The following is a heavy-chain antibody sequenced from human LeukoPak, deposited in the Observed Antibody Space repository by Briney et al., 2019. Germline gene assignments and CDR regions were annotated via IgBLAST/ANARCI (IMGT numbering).Heavy chain of an antibody. V-gene: IGHV4-4*07. CDR3: ARDVVVVGATRGQWFGP. CDR1: GDSISSYY. CDR2: IYITGNT. Sequence: PSETLSLTCTVSGDSISSYYWSWIRQPAGKGLEWIGRIYITGNTDYNPSLKSRVTVSVDTSKNQFSLRLSSVTAADTAVYYCARDVVVVGATRGQWFGPWGQGTLVTVSS. D-gene: IGHD2-15*01. J-gene: IGHJ5*02.